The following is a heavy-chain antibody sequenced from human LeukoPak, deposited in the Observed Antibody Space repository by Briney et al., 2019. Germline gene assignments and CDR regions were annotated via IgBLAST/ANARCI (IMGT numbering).Heavy chain of an antibody. Sequence: GGSLRLSCAASGFTFNSYAMNWVRQAPGKGLEWVSSISGSGGSTYSADSVKGRFTISRDNSKNTLYLQMNSLRAEDTAVYYCAKAERGRGSWNELDYWGQGTLVTVSS. CDR1: GFTFNSYA. V-gene: IGHV3-23*01. D-gene: IGHD1-1*01. CDR2: ISGSGGST. J-gene: IGHJ4*02. CDR3: AKAERGRGSWNELDY.